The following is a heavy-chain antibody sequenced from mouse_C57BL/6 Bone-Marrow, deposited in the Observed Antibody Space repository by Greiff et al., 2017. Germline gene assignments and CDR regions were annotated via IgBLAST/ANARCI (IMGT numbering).Heavy chain of an antibody. V-gene: IGHV5-17*01. CDR2: ISSGSSTI. CDR1: GFTFSDYG. Sequence: EVMLVESGGGLVKPGGSLKLSCAASGFTFSDYGMHWVRQAPEKGLEWVAYISSGSSTIYYADTVKGRFTISRDNAKNTLFLQMTSLRSEYTAMYYCARWLLRWYFDVWGTGTTVTVSS. D-gene: IGHD2-3*01. J-gene: IGHJ1*03. CDR3: ARWLLRWYFDV.